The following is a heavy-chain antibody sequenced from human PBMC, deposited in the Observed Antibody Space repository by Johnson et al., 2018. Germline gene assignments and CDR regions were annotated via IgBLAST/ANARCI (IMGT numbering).Heavy chain of an antibody. D-gene: IGHD6-19*01. CDR1: GDTFTNYY. CDR2: INPSGDTT. J-gene: IGHJ3*02. Sequence: QVQLVQSGAEVKRPGASVKVSCKAPGDTFTNYYIHWVRQAPGQGLEWMAIINPSGDTTSYAQKFQGRVTMTRETSTTTVYMELSSLRSEDTAVYYCARDKIAVATYAFDIWGQGTMVTVSS. V-gene: IGHV1-46*01. CDR3: ARDKIAVATYAFDI.